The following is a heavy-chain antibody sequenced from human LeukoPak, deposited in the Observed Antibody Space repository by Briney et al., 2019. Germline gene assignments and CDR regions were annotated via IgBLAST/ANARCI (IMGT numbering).Heavy chain of an antibody. V-gene: IGHV3-30*18. J-gene: IGHJ4*02. Sequence: GGSLRLSCAASGFTFGSYGMHRVRQAPGRGLEWGAVISYDGSNKYYADSVKGRFTISRDNSKNTLYLQMNSLRAEDTAVYYCAKDLPLSSVYPMGGLFDYWGQGTLVTVSS. D-gene: IGHD1-14*01. CDR1: GFTFGSYG. CDR3: AKDLPLSSVYPMGGLFDY. CDR2: ISYDGSNK.